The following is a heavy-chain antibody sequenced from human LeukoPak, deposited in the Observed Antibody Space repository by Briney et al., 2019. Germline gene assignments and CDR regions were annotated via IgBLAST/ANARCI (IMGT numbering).Heavy chain of an antibody. V-gene: IGHV3-33*01. J-gene: IGHJ6*02. CDR3: ARGQVVVAATRRSVYGMDV. Sequence: GGALRLSLAASGFTLSSYGMHRGRPAPGKGVGWGGGIWYDGSNKYYADSVKGRFTISRDNSKNTLYLQMNSLRAEDTAVYYCARGQVVVAATRRSVYGMDVWGQGTTVTVSS. CDR1: GFTLSSYG. D-gene: IGHD2-15*01. CDR2: IWYDGSNK.